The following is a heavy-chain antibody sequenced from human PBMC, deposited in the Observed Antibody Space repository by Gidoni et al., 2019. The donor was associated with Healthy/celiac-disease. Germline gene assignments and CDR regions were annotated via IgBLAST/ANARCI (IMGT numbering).Heavy chain of an antibody. CDR1: GGSFSGYY. Sequence: QVQLQQWGAGLLKPSETLSLTCAVYGGSFSGYYWSWIRQPPGKGLEWIGEINHSGSTNYNPSLKSRVTISVDTSKNQFSLKLSSVTAADTAVYYCARDLGFLEWLFPSYGMDVWGQGTTVTVSS. CDR3: ARDLGFLEWLFPSYGMDV. CDR2: INHSGST. J-gene: IGHJ6*02. V-gene: IGHV4-34*01. D-gene: IGHD3-3*01.